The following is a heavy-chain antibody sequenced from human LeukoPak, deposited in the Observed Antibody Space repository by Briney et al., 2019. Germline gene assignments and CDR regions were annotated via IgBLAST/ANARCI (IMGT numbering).Heavy chain of an antibody. V-gene: IGHV3-23*01. J-gene: IGHJ4*02. D-gene: IGHD4-23*01. CDR3: ARAPPVVRTSRPLQYFDY. CDR2: ISGSGDTT. CDR1: GLTFSSYA. Sequence: TGGSLRLSCAASGLTFSSYAMTWVRQAPGKGLEWVSVISGSGDTTYYADSVKGRFTISRDNAKNSLYLQMNSLRAEDTAVYYCARAPPVVRTSRPLQYFDYWGQGTLVTVSS.